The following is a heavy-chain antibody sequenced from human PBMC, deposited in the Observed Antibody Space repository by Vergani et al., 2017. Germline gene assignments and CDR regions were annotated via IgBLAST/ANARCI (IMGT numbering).Heavy chain of an antibody. J-gene: IGHJ3*02. CDR1: GFTVSSNY. CDR3: ARDSGRSSSYFDI. V-gene: IGHV3-53*01. Sequence: EVQLVESGGGLIQPGGSLRLSCAASGFTVSSNYMSWVRQAPGKGLEWVSVIYSGGSTYYADSVKGRFTISRDNSKNTLYLQMNSLRDEDTAVYYCARDSGRSSSYFDIWGQGTMVTVSS. D-gene: IGHD6-13*01. CDR2: IYSGGST.